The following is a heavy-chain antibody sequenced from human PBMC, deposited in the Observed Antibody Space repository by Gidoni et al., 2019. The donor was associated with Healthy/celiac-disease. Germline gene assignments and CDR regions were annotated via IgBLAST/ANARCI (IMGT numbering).Heavy chain of an antibody. CDR1: AGSISSYY. D-gene: IGHD4-17*01. CDR2: IYYSGST. CDR3: ARVHNYGDFDAFDI. V-gene: IGHV4-59*01. J-gene: IGHJ3*02. Sequence: QVQLQESGPGLVKPSETLSLPCTVSAGSISSYYWRWIRQPPGKGMEWIGYIYYSGSTTYNPSLKSRVTISVDTSKNQFSLKLSSVTAADTAVYYCARVHNYGDFDAFDIWGQGTMVTVSS.